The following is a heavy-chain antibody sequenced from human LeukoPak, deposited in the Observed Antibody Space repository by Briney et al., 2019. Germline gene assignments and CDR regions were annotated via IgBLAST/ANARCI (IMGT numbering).Heavy chain of an antibody. J-gene: IGHJ4*02. D-gene: IGHD3-10*01. Sequence: SETLSLTCTVSGGSISSYYWSWIRQPPGKGLEWIGSIYHSGSTYYNPSLKSRVTISLDTSKGQFSLKLSSVTAADTAVYYCAGNLNYYGSGRHFDYWGQGTLVTVSS. CDR2: IYHSGST. CDR1: GGSISSYY. V-gene: IGHV4-59*04. CDR3: AGNLNYYGSGRHFDY.